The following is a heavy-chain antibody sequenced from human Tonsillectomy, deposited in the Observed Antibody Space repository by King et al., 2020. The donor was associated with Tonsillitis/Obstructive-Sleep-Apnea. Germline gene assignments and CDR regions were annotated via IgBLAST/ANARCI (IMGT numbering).Heavy chain of an antibody. CDR2: IYHSGST. J-gene: IGHJ5*02. Sequence: QLQESGSGLVKPSQTLSLTCAVSGGSISSGGYSWSWIRQPPGKGLEWIGYIYHSGSTYYNPSLKSRVTISVDRSKNQFSLKLSSVTAADTAVYYCARGGGYCSSTSCPNWFDPWGQGTLVTVSS. CDR3: ARGGGYCSSTSCPNWFDP. CDR1: GGSISSGGYS. D-gene: IGHD2-2*01. V-gene: IGHV4-30-2*01.